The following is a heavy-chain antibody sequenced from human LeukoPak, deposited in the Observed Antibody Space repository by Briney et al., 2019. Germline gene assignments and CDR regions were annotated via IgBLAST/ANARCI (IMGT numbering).Heavy chain of an antibody. Sequence: PGGSLRLSCAASEFTVSSNYMNWVRQAPGKRLEWVSVIYSGGTTYYADSVKGRFTISRDNSKNTLYLQMNCLRAEDTAVYYCAKEGSGWYRGWFDPWGQGTLVTVSS. CDR1: EFTVSSNY. CDR3: AKEGSGWYRGWFDP. V-gene: IGHV3-53*01. CDR2: IYSGGTT. J-gene: IGHJ5*02. D-gene: IGHD6-19*01.